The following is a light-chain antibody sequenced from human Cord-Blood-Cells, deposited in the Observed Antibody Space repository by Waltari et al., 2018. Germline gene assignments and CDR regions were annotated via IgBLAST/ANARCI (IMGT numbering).Light chain of an antibody. V-gene: IGKV3-20*01. J-gene: IGKJ2*01. CDR1: QSVISSY. CDR2: GAS. Sequence: EIVLTQSPGTLSSSPGESATLTCRASQSVISSYLAWYQQKPGQAPRPLIYGASSRATGIPDRFSGSGSGTDFTLTISRLEPEDFAVYYCQQYGSLYTFGQGTKLEIK. CDR3: QQYGSLYT.